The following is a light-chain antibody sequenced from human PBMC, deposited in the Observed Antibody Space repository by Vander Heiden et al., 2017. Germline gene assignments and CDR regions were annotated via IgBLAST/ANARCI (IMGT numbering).Light chain of an antibody. CDR1: QDISNY. V-gene: IGKV1-33*01. CDR2: DAS. CDR3: QQVHYLPLMYT. J-gene: IGKJ2*01. Sequence: DIQMTQSPSSLSASVGDRVTISCQASQDISNYLNWYKQKPGKAPKLLIYDASNLETGVKSRFSGSGDGTDVTFTIISRQPEDIASYYCQQVHYLPLMYTFGQGTKVEIK.